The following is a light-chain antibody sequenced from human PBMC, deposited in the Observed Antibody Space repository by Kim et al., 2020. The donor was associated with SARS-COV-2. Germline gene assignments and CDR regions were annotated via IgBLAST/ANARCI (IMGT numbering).Light chain of an antibody. V-gene: IGLV2-14*03. CDR1: NSDVGGYNY. Sequence: QSITISCTGTNSDVGGYNYVSWYQQHPGKAPKLLVYDVINRPSGVSNRFSGSKSGNTASLTISGLQAEDEADYYCCSYARGSAYVFGPGTKVTVL. CDR2: DVI. CDR3: CSYARGSAYV. J-gene: IGLJ1*01.